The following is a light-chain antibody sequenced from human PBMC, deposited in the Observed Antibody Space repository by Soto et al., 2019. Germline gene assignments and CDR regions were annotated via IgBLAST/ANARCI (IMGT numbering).Light chain of an antibody. J-gene: IGLJ1*01. CDR1: SSDVGGYNY. CDR2: EVS. CDR3: NSYTSKSTGV. Sequence: QSAPTQPASVSRSPGQSITISCTGTSSDVGGYNYVSWYQQHPGKAPKLIIYEVSNRPSGVSNRFSGSKSGNTASLTISGLQAEDETDYYCNSYTSKSTGVFGTGTKLTFL. V-gene: IGLV2-14*01.